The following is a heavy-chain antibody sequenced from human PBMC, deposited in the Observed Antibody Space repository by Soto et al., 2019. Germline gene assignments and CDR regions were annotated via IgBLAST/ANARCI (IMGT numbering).Heavy chain of an antibody. CDR2: INHSGST. CDR3: ARGAADYYDSSGYLF. V-gene: IGHV4-34*01. D-gene: IGHD3-22*01. CDR1: GGSFSGYY. J-gene: IGHJ4*02. Sequence: QVQLQQWGAGLLKPSETLSLTCAVYGGSFSGYYWSWIRQPPGKGLEWIGEINHSGSTNYNPSLKSRITISVDTSKNQFSLKLSSVTAADTAVYYCARGAADYYDSSGYLFWGQGTLVTVSS.